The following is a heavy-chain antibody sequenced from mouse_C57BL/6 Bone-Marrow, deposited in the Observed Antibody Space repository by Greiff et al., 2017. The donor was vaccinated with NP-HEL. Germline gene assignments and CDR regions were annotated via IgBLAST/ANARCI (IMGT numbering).Heavy chain of an antibody. CDR2: IYPRDGST. CDR3: AEEGKLGLMDY. J-gene: IGHJ4*01. Sequence: VQLQQSGPELVKPGASVKLSCKASGYTFTSYDINWVKQRPGQGLEWIGWIYPRDGSTKYNEKFKGKATLTVDTSSSTAYMELHSLTSEDSAVYCCAEEGKLGLMDYWGQGTSVTVSA. CDR1: GYTFTSYD. V-gene: IGHV1-85*01. D-gene: IGHD4-1*01.